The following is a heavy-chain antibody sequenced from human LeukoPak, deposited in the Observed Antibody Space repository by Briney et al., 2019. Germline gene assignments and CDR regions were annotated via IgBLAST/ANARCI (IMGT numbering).Heavy chain of an antibody. J-gene: IGHJ4*02. V-gene: IGHV4-59*12. Sequence: SETLSLTCTVSGGSISSYYWSWIRQPPGKGLEWIGYIYHSGSTYYNLSLKSRVTISVDRSKNQFSLKLSSVTAADTAVYYCARIRFGESSPYFDYWGQGTLVTVSS. CDR2: IYHSGST. CDR1: GGSISSYY. D-gene: IGHD3-10*01. CDR3: ARIRFGESSPYFDY.